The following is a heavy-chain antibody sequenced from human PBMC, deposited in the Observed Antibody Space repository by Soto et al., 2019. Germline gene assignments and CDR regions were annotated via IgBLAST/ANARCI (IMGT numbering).Heavy chain of an antibody. Sequence: GASVKVSCKASGYLFTGYYMHWVRQPPGHGLEWMGWINPNSGDTNYTQKFQGWVTMTRDTSISTSYLDLSRPLSQDTAVYYSATPWIRLGVAGEKQYYCDYWGRGTTGAVAS. CDR1: GYLFTGYY. CDR3: ATPWIRLGVAGEKQYYCDY. CDR2: INPNSGDT. D-gene: IGHD6-13*01. V-gene: IGHV1-2*04. J-gene: IGHJ4*02.